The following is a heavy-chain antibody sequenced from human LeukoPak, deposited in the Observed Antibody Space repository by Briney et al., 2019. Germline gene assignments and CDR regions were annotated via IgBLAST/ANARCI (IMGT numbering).Heavy chain of an antibody. V-gene: IGHV3-74*01. CDR1: VLSFNTSR. CDR3: TRVRSSSWYDY. Sequence: GGSLRLSCATSVLSFNTSRMHWVRQAPGRGLVWVSRISGDGTTTTYADSVKGRFTISRVNAKNTLFLQRNSLRVDDTAVYYCTRVRSSSWYDYWGQGALVTVSS. J-gene: IGHJ4*02. CDR2: ISGDGTTT. D-gene: IGHD6-13*01.